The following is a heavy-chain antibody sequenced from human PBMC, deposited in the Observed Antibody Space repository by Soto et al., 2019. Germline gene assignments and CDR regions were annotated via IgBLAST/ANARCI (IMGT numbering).Heavy chain of an antibody. V-gene: IGHV1-18*01. J-gene: IGHJ3*02. D-gene: IGHD3-22*01. CDR2: ISAYNGNT. CDR3: ARDANYYDSSGDDAFDI. Sequence: GASVKVSCKASGYTFTSYGSSWVRQAPGQGLEWMGWISAYNGNTNYAQKLQGRVTMTTDTSKSTAYMELRSLRSDDTAVYYCARDANYYDSSGDDAFDIWGQGTMVTVSS. CDR1: GYTFTSYG.